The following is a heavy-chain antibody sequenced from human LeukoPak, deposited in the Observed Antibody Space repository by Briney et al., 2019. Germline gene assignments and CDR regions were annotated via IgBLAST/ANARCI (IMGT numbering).Heavy chain of an antibody. Sequence: PSETLSLTCTVSGGSISSSSYYWGWIRQPPGKGLEWIGYVHYSGTTTYNPPLKSRVTISVDTPKNQFSLKLSSVTAADTAVYYCARHENWGSHKGDSFHIWGQGKVVTVSS. D-gene: IGHD7-27*01. V-gene: IGHV4-61*05. J-gene: IGHJ3*02. CDR2: VHYSGTT. CDR1: GGSISSSSYY. CDR3: ARHENWGSHKGDSFHI.